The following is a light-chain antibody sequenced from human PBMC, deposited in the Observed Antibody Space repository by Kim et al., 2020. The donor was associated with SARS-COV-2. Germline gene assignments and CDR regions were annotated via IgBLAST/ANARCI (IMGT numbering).Light chain of an antibody. V-gene: IGKV1-8*01. Sequence: AIRITQSPSSLSASTGDSVTITCRASQGISSYLAWYQQKPEKAPKLLIYTASTLQSGVPSRFSGSGSGTDFTLTISCLQSEDFATYYCQQYYSYTETFGQGTKLEI. CDR2: TAS. J-gene: IGKJ2*01. CDR1: QGISSY. CDR3: QQYYSYTET.